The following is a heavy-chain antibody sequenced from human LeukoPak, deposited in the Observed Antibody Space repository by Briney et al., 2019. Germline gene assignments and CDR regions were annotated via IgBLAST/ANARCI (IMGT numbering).Heavy chain of an antibody. D-gene: IGHD6-13*01. V-gene: IGHV4-4*07. Sequence: SETLSLTCTVSGGSISSYYWSWIRQPAGKGLEWIGRIYTSGSTNYNPSLKSRVTMSVDTSKNQFSLKLSSVTAADTAVYYCARLGAAAGHGGWFDPWGQGTLVTVSS. CDR1: GGSISSYY. CDR3: ARLGAAAGHGGWFDP. CDR2: IYTSGST. J-gene: IGHJ5*02.